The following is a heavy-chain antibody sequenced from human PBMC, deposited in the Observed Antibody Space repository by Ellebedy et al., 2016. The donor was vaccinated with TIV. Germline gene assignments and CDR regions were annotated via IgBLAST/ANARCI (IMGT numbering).Heavy chain of an antibody. Sequence: GESLKISCAASGFTFRNFAMHWVRQAPGTGMEWLAVTSFDGRNTYLADSVKGRFTISRDNSKKTVYLQMNGLRAEDTAVYYCASGTSGWSGMIDYWGQGTLVTVSS. CDR1: GFTFRNFA. CDR2: TSFDGRNT. CDR3: ASGTSGWSGMIDY. D-gene: IGHD6-19*01. J-gene: IGHJ4*02. V-gene: IGHV3-30*04.